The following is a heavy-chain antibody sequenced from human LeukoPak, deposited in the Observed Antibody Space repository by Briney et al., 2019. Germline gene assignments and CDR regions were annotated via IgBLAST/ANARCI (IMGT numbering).Heavy chain of an antibody. Sequence: ASVKVSCKASGYTFTGYYMHWVRQAPGQGLEWMGRINPNSGGINYAQKFQGRVTMTRDTSISTVYMELSSLRSDDTAVYYCAREGQSSTSQNYYYYYMDVWGKGTTVTVCS. D-gene: IGHD2-2*01. V-gene: IGHV1-2*06. CDR3: AREGQSSTSQNYYYYYMDV. CDR2: INPNSGGI. J-gene: IGHJ6*03. CDR1: GYTFTGYY.